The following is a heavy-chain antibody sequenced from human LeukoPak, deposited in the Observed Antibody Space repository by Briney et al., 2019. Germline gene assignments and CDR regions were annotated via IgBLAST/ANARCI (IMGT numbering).Heavy chain of an antibody. V-gene: IGHV3-23*01. D-gene: IGHD3-9*01. CDR2: ITGSGTNR. CDR3: VIWGDYDVLTGYYVPDY. Sequence: PGASLRLSCVASGFTFSNYAMSWVRQAPGRGREWVSAITGSGTNRYYADSLKGRLTTSRDNSKNTVFLQMNSLRHEGTAIYYWVIWGDYDVLTGYYVPDYWGKGTLVTVAS. J-gene: IGHJ4*02. CDR1: GFTFSNYA.